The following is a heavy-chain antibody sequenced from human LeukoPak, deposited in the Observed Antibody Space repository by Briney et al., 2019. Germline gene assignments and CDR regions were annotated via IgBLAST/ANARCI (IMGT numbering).Heavy chain of an antibody. CDR2: IKQDGSEK. CDR1: GFTFSSYW. D-gene: IGHD5-24*01. CDR3: ARDSLEMATIFDY. J-gene: IGHJ4*02. Sequence: PGGSLRLSCAASGFTFSSYWMSWVRQAPGKGLEWVANIKQDGSEKYYVDSVKGRFTISRDNAKNSLYLQMNSLRAEDTAVYYCARDSLEMATIFDYWGQGTLVTVSS. V-gene: IGHV3-7*01.